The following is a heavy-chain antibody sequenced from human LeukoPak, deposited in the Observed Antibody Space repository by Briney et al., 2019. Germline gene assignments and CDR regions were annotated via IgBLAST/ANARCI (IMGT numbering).Heavy chain of an antibody. J-gene: IGHJ6*02. CDR3: ARDRGPRGGYGMDV. Sequence: SETLSLTCAVYGGSISSYYWSWIRQPAGKGLEWIGRIYTSGSTNYNPSLKSRVTMSVDTSKNQFSLKLSSVTAADTAVYYCARDRGPRGGYGMDVWGQGTTVTVSS. V-gene: IGHV4-4*07. D-gene: IGHD3-16*01. CDR2: IYTSGST. CDR1: GGSISSYY.